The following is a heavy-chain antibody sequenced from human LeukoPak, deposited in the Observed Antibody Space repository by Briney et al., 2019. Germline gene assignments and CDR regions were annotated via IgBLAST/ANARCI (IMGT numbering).Heavy chain of an antibody. CDR2: INPSGDDP. CDR1: GYTLTAYN. Sequence: ASVKVSCKASGYTLTAYNLHWVRQAPGQRLEWLGMINPSGDDPKYAQKFQGRVTVTRDTSTRVVYMEMSSLTSEDTAVYYCARDQRRDHYYYYMDVWGKGTTVTISS. D-gene: IGHD6-25*01. V-gene: IGHV1-46*01. J-gene: IGHJ6*03. CDR3: ARDQRRDHYYYYMDV.